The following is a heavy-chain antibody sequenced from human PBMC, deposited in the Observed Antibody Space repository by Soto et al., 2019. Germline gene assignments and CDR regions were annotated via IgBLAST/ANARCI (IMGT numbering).Heavy chain of an antibody. D-gene: IGHD3-10*01. CDR1: GFTFSSYA. V-gene: IGHV3-23*01. Sequence: PGGSLRLSCAASGFTFSSYAMSWVRQAPGKGLEWVSAISGSGGSTYYADSVKGRFTISRDNSKNTLYLQMNSLRAEDTAVYYCAKDYYGSGSYYNNWFDPWGQGTLVTVSS. CDR3: AKDYYGSGSYYNNWFDP. J-gene: IGHJ5*02. CDR2: ISGSGGST.